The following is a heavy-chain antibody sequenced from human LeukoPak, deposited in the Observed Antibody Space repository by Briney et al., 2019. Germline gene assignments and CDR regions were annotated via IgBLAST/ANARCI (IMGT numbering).Heavy chain of an antibody. CDR2: IYYSGST. D-gene: IGHD5-12*01. V-gene: IGHV4-59*12. CDR1: GGSISSYY. J-gene: IGHJ5*02. Sequence: PSETLSLTCTVSGGSISSYYWSWIRQPPGKGLEWIGYIYYSGSTNYNPSLKSRVTISVDTSKNQFSLKLSSVTAADTAVYYCARGYGLRFNLGLNWFDPWGQGTLVTVSS. CDR3: ARGYGLRFNLGLNWFDP.